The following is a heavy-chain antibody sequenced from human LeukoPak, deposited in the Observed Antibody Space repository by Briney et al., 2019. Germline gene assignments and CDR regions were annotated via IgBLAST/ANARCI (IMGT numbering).Heavy chain of an antibody. CDR3: ASYGDLFDY. V-gene: IGHV3-23*01. D-gene: IGHD4-17*01. CDR1: GFTFSSYA. CDR2: ISGSGGST. Sequence: PGGSLRLSCAASGFTFSSYAMSWVRQAPGKLLEWVSAISGSGGSTYYADSVKGRFTISRDNSKNTLYLQMNSLRAEETAVYYCASYGDLFDYWGQGTLVTVSS. J-gene: IGHJ4*02.